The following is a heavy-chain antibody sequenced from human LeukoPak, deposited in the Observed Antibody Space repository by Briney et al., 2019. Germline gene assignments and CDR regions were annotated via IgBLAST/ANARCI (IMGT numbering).Heavy chain of an antibody. CDR2: IYYSGST. J-gene: IGHJ4*02. V-gene: IGHV4-59*01. Sequence: SETLSLTCTVSGGSISSYYWSWIRQPPGKGLGWIGYIYYSGSTNYNPSLKSRVTISVDTSKNQFSLKLSSVTAADTAVYYCARDGVRGVISSPYYFDYWGQGTLVTVSS. CDR3: ARDGVRGVISSPYYFDY. D-gene: IGHD3-10*01. CDR1: GGSISSYY.